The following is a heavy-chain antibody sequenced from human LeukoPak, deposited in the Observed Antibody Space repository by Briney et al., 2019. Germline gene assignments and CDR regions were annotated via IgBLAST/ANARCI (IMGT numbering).Heavy chain of an antibody. CDR1: GGSNSSSSYY. CDR2: IYYSGST. CDR3: ARRRGDWNYAWYFDL. Sequence: SETLSLTCTVSGGSNSSSSYYWGWIRQPPGEGLEWIGSIYYSGSTYYNPSLKSRVTISVDTSKNQFSLKLSSVTAADTAVYYCARRRGDWNYAWYFDLWGRGTLVTVSS. V-gene: IGHV4-39*01. D-gene: IGHD1-7*01. J-gene: IGHJ2*01.